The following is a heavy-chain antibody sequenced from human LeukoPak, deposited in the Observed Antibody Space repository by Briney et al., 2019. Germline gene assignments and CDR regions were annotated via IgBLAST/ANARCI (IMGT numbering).Heavy chain of an antibody. D-gene: IGHD3-10*01. V-gene: IGHV4-39*01. Sequence: SETLSLTCTVSGGSISSSSYYWGWIRQPPGKGLEWIGSIYYSGSTYYNPSLKSRVTISVDTSKNQFSLKLSSVTAADTAVYYCATAGRLLLWFENNWFDPWGQGTLVTVSS. CDR3: ATAGRLLLWFENNWFDP. CDR1: GGSISSSSYY. J-gene: IGHJ5*02. CDR2: IYYSGST.